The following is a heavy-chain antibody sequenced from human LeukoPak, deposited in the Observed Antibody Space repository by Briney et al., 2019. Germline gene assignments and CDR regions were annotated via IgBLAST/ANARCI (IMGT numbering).Heavy chain of an antibody. D-gene: IGHD3-22*01. V-gene: IGHV1-69*13. CDR2: IIPIFGTA. J-gene: IGHJ6*02. CDR1: GGTFSSYA. Sequence: SVKVSCKASGGTFSSYAISWVRQAPGQGLEWMGRIIPIFGTANYAQKFQGRVTITADESTSTAYMELSSLRSEDTAVYYCARPDYDSSGYYYYYYGMDVWGQGATVTVSS. CDR3: ARPDYDSSGYYYYYYGMDV.